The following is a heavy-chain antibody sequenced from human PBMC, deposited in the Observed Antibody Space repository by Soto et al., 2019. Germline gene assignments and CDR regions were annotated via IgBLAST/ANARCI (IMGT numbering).Heavy chain of an antibody. CDR1: GFTVSSHV. V-gene: IGHV3-30-3*01. CDR3: ARDEEGRSDCNLAY. Sequence: QVQLLESGGGVVQPGRSLRLSCAASGFTVSSHVMHWVRQTTGEGLEWVAFISHEGCNKYYAYSVKGRFTISRDNSKNTLYLQMNSLRAEDTAVYYCARDEEGRSDCNLAYWGPGILVT. J-gene: IGHJ4*02. CDR2: ISHEGCNK. D-gene: IGHD3-10*01.